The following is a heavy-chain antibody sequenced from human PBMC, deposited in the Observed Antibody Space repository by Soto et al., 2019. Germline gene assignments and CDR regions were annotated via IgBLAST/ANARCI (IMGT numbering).Heavy chain of an antibody. CDR3: ARGATEYQLLYYFDY. CDR1: GYTFTSYA. D-gene: IGHD2-2*01. J-gene: IGHJ4*02. Sequence: QVQLVQSGAEVKKPGASVKVSCKASGYTFTSYAMHWVRQAPGQRLEWMGWINAGNGNTKYSQKFKGRVTITRDTSASTAYMELSSLRSEDTAVYYCARGATEYQLLYYFDYWGQATLVTVSS. CDR2: INAGNGNT. V-gene: IGHV1-3*01.